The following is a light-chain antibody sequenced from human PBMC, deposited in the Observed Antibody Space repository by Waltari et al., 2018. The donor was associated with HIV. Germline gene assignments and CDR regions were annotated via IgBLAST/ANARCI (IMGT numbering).Light chain of an antibody. J-gene: IGLJ2*01. Sequence: QSALTQPRSVSGSPGQSVTISCTGTSGGFSNYNYVSWYQQHPGKAPKLIIYDVLKRPSGVPDRFSGSTAGNTASLTISGLQADDEADYYCCSYGGTWTNVVFGGGTELTVL. V-gene: IGLV2-11*01. CDR3: CSYGGTWTNVV. CDR2: DVL. CDR1: SGGFSNYNY.